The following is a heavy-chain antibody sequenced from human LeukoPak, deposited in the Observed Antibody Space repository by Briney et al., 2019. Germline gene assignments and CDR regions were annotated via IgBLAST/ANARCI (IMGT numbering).Heavy chain of an antibody. CDR3: ARALGIYGSENAFDI. D-gene: IGHD3-10*01. Sequence: GGSLRLSCVASGFTFSDYYMSWIRQAPGKGLEWVAYIGSSGSTIYYADSVKGRFTISRDNAKNSLYLQMNSLRAEDTAVYYCARALGIYGSENAFDIWGQGTMVTVSS. V-gene: IGHV3-11*01. CDR2: IGSSGSTI. CDR1: GFTFSDYY. J-gene: IGHJ3*02.